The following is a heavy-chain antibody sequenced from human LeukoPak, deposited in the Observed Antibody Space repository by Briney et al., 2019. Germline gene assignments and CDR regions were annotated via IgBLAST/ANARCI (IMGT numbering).Heavy chain of an antibody. CDR3: ARDLPSYDYVWGSYRHDAFDI. V-gene: IGHV3-53*01. CDR1: GFTVSSNY. Sequence: PGGSLRLSCAASGFTVSSNYMSWVRQAPGKGLEWVSVNYSGGSTYYAASVKGRCTISRDNSKNTLYLQMNSLRAEDTAVYYCARDLPSYDYVWGSYRHDAFDIWGQGTMVSVSS. D-gene: IGHD3-16*02. CDR2: NYSGGST. J-gene: IGHJ3*02.